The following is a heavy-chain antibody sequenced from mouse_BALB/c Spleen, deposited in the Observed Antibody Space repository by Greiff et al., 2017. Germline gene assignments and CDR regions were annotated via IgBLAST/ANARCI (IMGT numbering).Heavy chain of an antibody. J-gene: IGHJ3*01. D-gene: IGHD2-4*01. CDR1: GYAFTNYL. CDR2: INPGSGGT. V-gene: IGHV1-54*01. Sequence: VMLVESGAELVRPGTSVKVSCKASGYAFTNYLIEWVKQRPGQGLEWIGVINPGSGGTNYNEKFKGKATLTADKSSSTAYMQLSSLTSDDSAVYFCARYDYDDGFAYWGQGTLVTVSA. CDR3: ARYDYDDGFAY.